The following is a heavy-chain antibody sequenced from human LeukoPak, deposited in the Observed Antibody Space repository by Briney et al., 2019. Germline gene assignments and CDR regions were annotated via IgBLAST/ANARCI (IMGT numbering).Heavy chain of an antibody. D-gene: IGHD3/OR15-3a*01. V-gene: IGHV3-33*06. CDR2: IWFDGSNE. Sequence: GGSLRLSCAASGFMFSNYGMHWVRQAPGKGLEWVAVIWFDGSNEDYADSVKGRFTISRDNSKNTLFLQMNSLRAEDTAVYYCAKVVPFELGFDYWGQGTLVTVSS. J-gene: IGHJ4*02. CDR3: AKVVPFELGFDY. CDR1: GFMFSNYG.